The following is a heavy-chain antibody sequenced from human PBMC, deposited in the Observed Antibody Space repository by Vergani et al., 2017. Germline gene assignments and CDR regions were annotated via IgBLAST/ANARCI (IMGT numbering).Heavy chain of an antibody. J-gene: IGHJ3*02. CDR1: GFTFSSYS. CDR3: ARVLGTYGGNEDAFDI. Sequence: EVQLVESGGGLVKPGGSLRLSCSASGFTFSSYSINWVRQAPGKGLEWVSSISSSSSYIYYADSVKGRFTISRDNAKNSLYLQMNSLRAEDTAVYYCARVLGTYGGNEDAFDIWGQGTMVTVSS. V-gene: IGHV3-21*01. CDR2: ISSSSSYI. D-gene: IGHD4-23*01.